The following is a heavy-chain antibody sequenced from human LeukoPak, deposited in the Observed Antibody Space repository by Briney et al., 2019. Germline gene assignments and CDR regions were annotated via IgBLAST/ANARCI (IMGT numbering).Heavy chain of an antibody. CDR1: GYSFTSYW. CDR3: ARQIVGATTFDY. Sequence: GESLKISCKGSGYSFTSYWISWVRQMPRKGLEWMGRIDPSDSYTNYSPSFQGHVTISADKSISTAYLQWSSLKASDTAMYYCARQIVGATTFDYWGQGTLVTVSS. D-gene: IGHD1-26*01. CDR2: IDPSDSYT. J-gene: IGHJ4*02. V-gene: IGHV5-10-1*01.